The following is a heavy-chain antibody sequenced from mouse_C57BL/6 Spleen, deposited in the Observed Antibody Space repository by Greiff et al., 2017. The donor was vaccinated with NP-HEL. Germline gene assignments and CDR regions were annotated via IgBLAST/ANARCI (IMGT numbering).Heavy chain of an antibody. CDR3: ARSDYYSNLYYAMDY. CDR1: GYAFSSSW. Sequence: VQLQQSGPELVKPGASVKISCKASGYAFSSSWMNWVKQRPGKGLEWIGRIYPGDGDTNYNGKFKGKATLTADKSSRTSYMQLSSLTSEDSAVYFCARSDYYSNLYYAMDYWGQGTSVTVSS. D-gene: IGHD2-5*01. CDR2: IYPGDGDT. V-gene: IGHV1-82*01. J-gene: IGHJ4*01.